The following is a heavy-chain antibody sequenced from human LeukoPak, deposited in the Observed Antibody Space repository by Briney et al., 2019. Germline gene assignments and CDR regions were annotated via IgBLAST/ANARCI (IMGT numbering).Heavy chain of an antibody. CDR2: ISSSGTTI. J-gene: IGHJ4*02. CDR3: ARSGVVALDY. Sequence: GGSLRLSCAASGFIFRSYEMKWVRQAPGKGLEWVSYISSSGTTIYDADSVKGRFTISRDNAKNSLYLQMNSLRVEDTAVYYCARSGVVALDYWGQGTLVTVSS. V-gene: IGHV3-48*03. CDR1: GFIFRSYE. D-gene: IGHD2-15*01.